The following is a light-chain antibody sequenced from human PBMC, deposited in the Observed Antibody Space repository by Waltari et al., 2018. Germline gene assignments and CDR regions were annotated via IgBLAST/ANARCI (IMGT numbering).Light chain of an antibody. CDR2: VVG. CDR3: CSYAGSYIYV. V-gene: IGLV2-11*01. Sequence: QSALTQPRSVSGSPGQSVTISCTGTSSYVGGYNYVSWYQQHPGKAPKVMVYVVGQRPSGVPDRFSGSKSDNTASLTISGLQVEDEADYYCCSYAGSYIYVFGSGTKVTVL. CDR1: SSYVGGYNY. J-gene: IGLJ1*01.